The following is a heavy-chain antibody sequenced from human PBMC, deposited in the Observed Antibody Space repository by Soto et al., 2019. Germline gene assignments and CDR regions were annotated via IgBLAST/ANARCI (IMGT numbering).Heavy chain of an antibody. CDR2: ISYDGSNK. CDR1: GFTFSSYA. Sequence: GGSLRLSCAASGFTFSSYAMHWVRQAPGKGLEWVAVISYDGSNKYYADSVKGRFTISRDNSKNTLYLQMNSLRSEDTAVYYCARDPKAGPVMITFGGVIVVGYFDYWGQGTLVTVSS. J-gene: IGHJ4*02. V-gene: IGHV3-30-3*01. CDR3: ARDPKAGPVMITFGGVIVVGYFDY. D-gene: IGHD3-16*02.